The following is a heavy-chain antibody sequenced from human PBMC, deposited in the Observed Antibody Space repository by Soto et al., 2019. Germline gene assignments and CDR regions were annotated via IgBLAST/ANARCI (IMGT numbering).Heavy chain of an antibody. Sequence: PSETLSLTCAVYGGSFSGYYWSWIRQPPGKGLEWIGGINHSGSTNYNPSLKSRVTISVDTSKNQFSLKLSSVTAADTAVYYCAGDLTNYYDFWSGYYYYGMDVWGQGTTVTVSS. D-gene: IGHD3-3*01. CDR2: INHSGST. J-gene: IGHJ6*02. CDR1: GGSFSGYY. V-gene: IGHV4-34*01. CDR3: AGDLTNYYDFWSGYYYYGMDV.